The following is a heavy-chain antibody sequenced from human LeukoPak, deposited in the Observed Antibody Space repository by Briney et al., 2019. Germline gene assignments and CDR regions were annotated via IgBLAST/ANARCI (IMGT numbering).Heavy chain of an antibody. J-gene: IGHJ4*02. V-gene: IGHV3-48*03. CDR2: ISSSGSTI. CDR1: GFTFSSYE. CDR3: ARAQPTGWNPDC. Sequence: GGSLRLSCAASGFTFSSYEMNWVRQAPGKGLEWVSYISSSGSTIYYADSVKGRFTISRDNAKNSLYLQMNSLRAEDTAVYYCARAQPTGWNPDCWGQGTLVTVSS. D-gene: IGHD1-1*01.